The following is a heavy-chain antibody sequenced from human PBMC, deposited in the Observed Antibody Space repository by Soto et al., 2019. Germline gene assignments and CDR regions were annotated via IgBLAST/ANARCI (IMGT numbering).Heavy chain of an antibody. D-gene: IGHD2-21*02. CDR3: ARGGPYCGGDCYSAPSWFEP. CDR2: IYHSGST. Sequence: SETLSLTCAVSGYSISSGYYWCWIRQPPGKGLEWIGSIYHSGSTYYNPSLKSRVTISVDTSKNQFSLKLSSVTAADTAVYYCARGGPYCGGDCYSAPSWFEPWGQGNLVTVS. CDR1: GYSISSGYY. V-gene: IGHV4-38-2*01. J-gene: IGHJ5*02.